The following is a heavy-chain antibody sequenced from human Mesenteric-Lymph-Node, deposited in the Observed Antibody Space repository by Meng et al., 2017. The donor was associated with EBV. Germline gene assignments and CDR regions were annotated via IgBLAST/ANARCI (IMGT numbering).Heavy chain of an antibody. V-gene: IGHV1-2*06. CDR1: GYTFTGFY. Sequence: VQSGAEVTKPGALVKVSCKASGYTFTGFYIHWVRRATGQGPEWMGRINPNSGDTIYAQKFQGRVTMTRDTSINTAYMDLSGMTSDDTAMYFCAREGPATAPFYWGQGTLVTVSS. D-gene: IGHD6-13*01. CDR2: INPNSGDT. CDR3: AREGPATAPFY. J-gene: IGHJ4*02.